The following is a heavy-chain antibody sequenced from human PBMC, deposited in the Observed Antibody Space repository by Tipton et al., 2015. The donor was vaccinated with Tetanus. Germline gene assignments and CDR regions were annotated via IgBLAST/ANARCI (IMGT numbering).Heavy chain of an antibody. J-gene: IGHJ4*02. V-gene: IGHV1-18*01. CDR3: ARDVTIFGEMTFEY. CDR1: GYSFTSYG. CDR2: ITPYNGHT. D-gene: IGHD3-3*01. Sequence: QSGAEVKKPGASVKVSCTANGYSFTSYGINWVRQAPGQGLEWVGWITPYNGHTDLAQKVQGRVTMTTDASLRTAYLELRGLRSDDTAVYYCARDVTIFGEMTFEYWGQGTLVTVSS.